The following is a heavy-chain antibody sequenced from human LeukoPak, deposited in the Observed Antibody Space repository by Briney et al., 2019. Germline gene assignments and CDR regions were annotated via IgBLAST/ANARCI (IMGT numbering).Heavy chain of an antibody. CDR1: GCTFTSYD. D-gene: IGHD3-10*01. J-gene: IGHJ5*02. Sequence: GASVKVSCKASGCTFTSYDINWVRQATGQGLEWMGWMNPNSGNTGYAQKFQGRVTMTRNTSISTAYMELSSLRSEDTAVYYCARGLRGSGSYFNWFDPWGQGTLVTVSS. CDR3: ARGLRGSGSYFNWFDP. V-gene: IGHV1-8*01. CDR2: MNPNSGNT.